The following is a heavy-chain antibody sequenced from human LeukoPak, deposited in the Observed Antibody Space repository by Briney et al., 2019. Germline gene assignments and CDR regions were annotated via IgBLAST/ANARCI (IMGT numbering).Heavy chain of an antibody. CDR3: ARVAYDSSGYYYFDY. Sequence: PGGSLRLSCAASGFTFSSYSMNWVRQAPGKGLEWVSSISSSSSYIYYADSVKGRFTISRDNAKNSLYLQMNSLRAEDTAVYYCARVAYDSSGYYYFDYRGQGTLVTVSS. CDR1: GFTFSSYS. V-gene: IGHV3-21*01. CDR2: ISSSSSYI. D-gene: IGHD3-22*01. J-gene: IGHJ4*02.